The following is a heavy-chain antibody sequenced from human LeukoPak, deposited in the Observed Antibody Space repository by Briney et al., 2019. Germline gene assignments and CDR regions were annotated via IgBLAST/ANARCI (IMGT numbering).Heavy chain of an antibody. CDR2: VYPGDSDM. V-gene: IGHV5-51*01. CDR3: VKPRQQFEYFDY. D-gene: IGHD4-11*01. J-gene: IGHJ4*02. CDR1: GYVFSDFW. Sequence: GASPKISCKAVGYVFSDFWIAWVRQVPGKGLEYMGVVYPGDSDMRYSPSFRGHVIISADRATHTAYLQWSSLNASDSAVYFCVKPRQQFEYFDYWGQGTLVTVSS.